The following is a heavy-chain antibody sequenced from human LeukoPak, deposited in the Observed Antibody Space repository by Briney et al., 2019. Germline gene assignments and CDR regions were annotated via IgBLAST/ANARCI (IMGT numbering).Heavy chain of an antibody. V-gene: IGHV1-69*04. CDR3: ARERYCSSTSCSIYDY. CDR1: GGTFSSYA. D-gene: IGHD2-2*01. J-gene: IGHJ4*02. CDR2: IIPILGIA. Sequence: SVKVSCKASGGTFSSYAISWVRQAPGQGLEWMGRIIPILGIANYAQKFQGRVTITADKSTSTAYMELSSLRSEDTAVYYCARERYCSSTSCSIYDYWGQGTLVTVSS.